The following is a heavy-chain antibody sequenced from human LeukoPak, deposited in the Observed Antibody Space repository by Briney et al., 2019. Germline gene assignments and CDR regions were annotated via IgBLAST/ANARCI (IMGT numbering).Heavy chain of an antibody. J-gene: IGHJ4*02. CDR3: ARGIAAFDY. CDR2: ISSSGSTI. CDR1: GFTFSSYE. V-gene: IGHV3-48*03. Sequence: PGGSLRLSCAASGFTFSSYEMNWVRQAPGKGLEWVSYISSSGSTIYYADSVKGRFTISRDNSKNTLYLQMNSLGAEDTAVYYCARGIAAFDYWGQGTLVTVSS. D-gene: IGHD6-6*01.